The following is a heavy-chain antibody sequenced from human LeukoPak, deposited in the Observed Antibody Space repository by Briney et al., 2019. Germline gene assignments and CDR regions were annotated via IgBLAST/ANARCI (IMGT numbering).Heavy chain of an antibody. CDR2: INPSSGGT. CDR1: GYTFTGYY. V-gene: IGHV1-2*02. J-gene: IGHJ4*02. D-gene: IGHD3-9*01. CDR3: ARAYDILTGYYHDY. Sequence: ASVKVSCKASGYTFTGYYMHWVRQAPGQGLEWMGWINPSSGGTNYAQKFQGRVTMTRDTSISTAYMELSRLRSDDTAVYYCARAYDILTGYYHDYWGQGTLVTVSS.